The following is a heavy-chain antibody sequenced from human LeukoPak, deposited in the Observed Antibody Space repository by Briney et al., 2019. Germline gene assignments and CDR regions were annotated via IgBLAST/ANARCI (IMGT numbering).Heavy chain of an antibody. CDR2: ISYDGSNK. D-gene: IGHD6-19*01. CDR3: ARRGSSGYFDY. J-gene: IGHJ4*02. CDR1: GFTFSSYA. Sequence: GGSLRLSCAASGFTFSSYAMHWVRQAPGKGLEWVAVISYDGSNKYYADSVKGRFTISRDNSKNTLYLQMNSLRAEDTAVYYCARRGSSGYFDYWGQGTLVTVSS. V-gene: IGHV3-30-3*01.